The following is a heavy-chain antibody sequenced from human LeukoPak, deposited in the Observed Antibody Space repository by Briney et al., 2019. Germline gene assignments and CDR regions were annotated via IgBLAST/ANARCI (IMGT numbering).Heavy chain of an antibody. Sequence: PSETLSLTCAVSGGSISSSNWWSWVRQPPGKGLEWIGEIYHSGSTNYNPSLKSRVTISVDTSKNQFSLKLSSVTAADTAVYYCARGYKRGAAAGLDYWGQGTLVTVSS. D-gene: IGHD6-13*01. CDR2: IYHSGST. CDR1: GGSISSSNW. V-gene: IGHV4-4*02. CDR3: ARGYKRGAAAGLDY. J-gene: IGHJ4*02.